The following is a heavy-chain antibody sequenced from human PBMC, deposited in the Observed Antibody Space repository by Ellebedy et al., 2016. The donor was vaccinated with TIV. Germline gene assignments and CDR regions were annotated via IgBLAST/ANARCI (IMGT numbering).Heavy chain of an antibody. Sequence: ASVKVSXKASGYTFTSYDINWVRQATGQGLEWMGWMNPNSGNTGYAQKFQGRVTITADKSTSTAYMELSSLRSEDTAVYYCARMGTRSTDIEHYFDYWGQGTLVTVSS. V-gene: IGHV1-8*01. J-gene: IGHJ4*02. D-gene: IGHD2-2*01. CDR3: ARMGTRSTDIEHYFDY. CDR1: GYTFTSYD. CDR2: MNPNSGNT.